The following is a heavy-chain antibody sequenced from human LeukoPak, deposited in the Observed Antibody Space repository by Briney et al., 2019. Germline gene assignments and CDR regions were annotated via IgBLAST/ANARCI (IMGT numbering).Heavy chain of an antibody. CDR1: GFTFSSYA. D-gene: IGHD3-3*01. J-gene: IGHJ6*03. CDR2: ISYDGSNK. CDR3: ASKETDFWSGSPYYYYMDV. Sequence: PGGSLRLSCAASGFTFSSYAMHWVRQAPGKGLEWVAVISYDGSNKYYADSVKGRFTISRDNSKNTLYLQMNSLRAEDTAVYYCASKETDFWSGSPYYYYMDVWGKGTTVTVSS. V-gene: IGHV3-30-3*01.